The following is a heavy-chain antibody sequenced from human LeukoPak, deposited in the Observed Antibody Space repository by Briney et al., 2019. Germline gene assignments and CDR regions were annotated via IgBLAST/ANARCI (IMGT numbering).Heavy chain of an antibody. CDR3: ASGSGYCSGGSCSDY. Sequence: GGSLRLSCAASGFTFSSYSLNWVRQAPGKGLEWVSAISSGSSYIYYADSVKGRFTISRDNAKNSLYLQMNSLRAEDTAVYYCASGSGYCSGGSCSDYWGQGTLVTVSS. D-gene: IGHD2-15*01. CDR2: ISSGSSYI. CDR1: GFTFSSYS. J-gene: IGHJ4*02. V-gene: IGHV3-21*01.